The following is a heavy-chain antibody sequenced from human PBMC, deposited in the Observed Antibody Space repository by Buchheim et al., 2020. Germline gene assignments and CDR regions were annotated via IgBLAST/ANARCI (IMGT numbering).Heavy chain of an antibody. CDR2: INGSGSKK. D-gene: IGHD1-1*01. J-gene: IGHJ4*02. CDR3: ARELLDNLSFDS. V-gene: IGHV3-7*01. Sequence: EVQLVESGGGLVQPGGSLRLSCAVSGFMFNNYWMSWVRQAPGKGLEWVATINGSGSKKYYGDSVKGRFTISRDNAQNSLYLQMSSLRAEETAVYYCARELLDNLSFDSWGQGTL. CDR1: GFMFNNYW.